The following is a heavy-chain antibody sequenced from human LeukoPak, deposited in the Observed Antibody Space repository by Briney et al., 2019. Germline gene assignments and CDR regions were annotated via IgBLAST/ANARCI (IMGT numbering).Heavy chain of an antibody. Sequence: PGGSLGLSCAASGFTFSSYGMHWVRQAPGKGLEWVAFIRYDGSNKYYADSVKGRFTISRDNSKNTLYLQMNSLTAEDTAVYYCARALHEGRGAYPIYYFDYWGQGTLVTVSS. CDR3: ARALHEGRGAYPIYYFDY. J-gene: IGHJ4*02. CDR2: IRYDGSNK. D-gene: IGHD3-10*01. CDR1: GFTFSSYG. V-gene: IGHV3-30*02.